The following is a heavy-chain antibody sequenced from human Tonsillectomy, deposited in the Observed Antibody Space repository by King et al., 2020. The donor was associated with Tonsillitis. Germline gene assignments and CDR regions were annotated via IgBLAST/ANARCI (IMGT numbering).Heavy chain of an antibody. J-gene: IGHJ6*02. V-gene: IGHV3-30*04. CDR2: ISYDGSNK. CDR1: GFMFSSYA. D-gene: IGHD3-10*01. Sequence: QLVQSGGGVVQPGRSLRLSCAASGFMFSSYAMHWVRQAPGKGLEWVTVISYDGSNKYYADSVKGRFTSSRDNSKNTLYLQMNSLRAEETGVYYCASSGGAAATYYYYGMDVWGQGTTVTVSS. CDR3: ASSGGAAATYYYYGMDV.